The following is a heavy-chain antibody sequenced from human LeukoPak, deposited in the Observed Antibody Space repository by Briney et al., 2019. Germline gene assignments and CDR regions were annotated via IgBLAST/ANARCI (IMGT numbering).Heavy chain of an antibody. J-gene: IGHJ4*02. D-gene: IGHD2-15*01. V-gene: IGHV3-30*02. CDR1: GFTFSSYG. Sequence: GGSLRLSCAASGFTFSSYGMHWVRQAPGKGLEWVAFIRFDGSNKHYADSVKGRFTISRDNSKNTLYLQMNSLRAEDTAVYSCARTRVSGGTFYHPFDYWGQGTLVTVSS. CDR3: ARTRVSGGTFYHPFDY. CDR2: IRFDGSNK.